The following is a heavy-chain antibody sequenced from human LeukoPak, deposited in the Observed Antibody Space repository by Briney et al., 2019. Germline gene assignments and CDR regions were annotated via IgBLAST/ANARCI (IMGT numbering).Heavy chain of an antibody. D-gene: IGHD3-3*01. J-gene: IGHJ4*02. CDR1: GLTFSNYG. CDR3: ARAVRFWDPFDY. CDR2: IYSGGTT. V-gene: IGHV3-NL1*01. Sequence: GGSLRLSCAASGLTFSNYGMHWVRQAPGKGLEWVSIIYSGGTTYYADSVKGRFTISRDNSKNTLYLQMNRLRAEDTAVYHCARAVRFWDPFDYWGQGTLVTVSS.